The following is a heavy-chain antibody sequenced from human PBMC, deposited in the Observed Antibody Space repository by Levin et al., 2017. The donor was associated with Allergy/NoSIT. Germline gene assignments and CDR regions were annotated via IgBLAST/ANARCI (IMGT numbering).Heavy chain of an antibody. Sequence: ASVKVSCKASGYTFTSYDINWVRQATGQGLEWMGWMNPNSGNTGYAQKFQGRVTMTRNTSISTAYMELSSLRSEDTAVYYCATATYDILTGYYHDAFDIWGQGTMVTVSS. D-gene: IGHD3-9*01. CDR2: MNPNSGNT. CDR3: ATATYDILTGYYHDAFDI. J-gene: IGHJ3*02. CDR1: GYTFTSYD. V-gene: IGHV1-8*01.